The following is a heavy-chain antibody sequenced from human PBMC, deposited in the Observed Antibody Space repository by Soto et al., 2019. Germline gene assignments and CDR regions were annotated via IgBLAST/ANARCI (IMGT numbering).Heavy chain of an antibody. J-gene: IGHJ4*02. CDR3: ARDKEGHDGGGYFDY. CDR2: IWYDGSNK. Sequence: QVQLVESGGGVVQPGRSLRLSCAASGFTFSSYGMHWVRQAPGKGLEWVAVIWYDGSNKYYADSVKGRFTISRDNSKNPLYLQMNSLRAEDTAVYYCARDKEGHDGGGYFDYWGQGTLVTVSS. CDR1: GFTFSSYG. D-gene: IGHD1-1*01. V-gene: IGHV3-33*01.